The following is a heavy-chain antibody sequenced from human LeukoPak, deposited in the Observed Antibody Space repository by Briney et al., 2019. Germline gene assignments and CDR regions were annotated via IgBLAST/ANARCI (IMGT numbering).Heavy chain of an antibody. CDR3: ARGGTVYAISSNWFDP. V-gene: IGHV1-69*13. Sequence: ASVTVSCKASGGTFSSYAISWVRQAPGQGLEWMGGIIPIFGTANYAQKFQGRVTITADESTSTAYMELSSLRSEDTAVYYCARGGTVYAISSNWFDPWGQGTLVTASS. J-gene: IGHJ5*02. CDR2: IIPIFGTA. CDR1: GGTFSSYA. D-gene: IGHD2-8*01.